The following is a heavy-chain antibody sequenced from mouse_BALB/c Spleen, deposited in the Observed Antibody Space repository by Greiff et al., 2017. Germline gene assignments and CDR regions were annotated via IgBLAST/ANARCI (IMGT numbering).Heavy chain of an antibody. CDR3: ARSDYGSSLDY. CDR2: ISSGSSTI. D-gene: IGHD1-1*01. J-gene: IGHJ2*01. CDR1: GFTFSSFG. V-gene: IGHV5-17*02. Sequence: DVKLVESGGGLVQPGGSRKLSCAASGFTFSSFGMHWVRQAPEKGLEWVAYISSGSSTIDYADTVKGRFTISRDNPKNTLFLQMTSLRSEDTAMYYCARSDYGSSLDYWGQGTTLTVSS.